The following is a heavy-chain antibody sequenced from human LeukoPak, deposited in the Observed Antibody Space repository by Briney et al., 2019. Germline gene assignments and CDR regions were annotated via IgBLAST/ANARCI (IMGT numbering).Heavy chain of an antibody. CDR1: GFTFSSYS. CDR2: ISSLSGTI. Sequence: GGSLRLSCAASGFTFSSYSMNWVRQAPGEGLEWVSYISSLSGTIYYADSVKGRFTISRDNAKNSLYLQMDSLRAEDTAVYYCVKDRGRYMVQLWPRGYFDYWGQGTLVTVSS. J-gene: IGHJ4*02. D-gene: IGHD5-18*01. V-gene: IGHV3-48*01. CDR3: VKDRGRYMVQLWPRGYFDY.